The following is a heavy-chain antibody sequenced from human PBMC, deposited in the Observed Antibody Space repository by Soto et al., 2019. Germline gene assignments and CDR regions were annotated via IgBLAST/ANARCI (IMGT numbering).Heavy chain of an antibody. CDR1: GCTFTGYY. CDR3: ARLNYGSGSYSHFDY. CDR2: INPNSGGT. Sequence: EASVKVSCKASGCTFTGYYMHWVRQAPGQGLEWMGWINPNSGGTNYAQKFQGWVTMTRDTSISTAYMELSRLRSDDTAVYYCARLNYGSGSYSHFDYWGQGTLVTVSS. V-gene: IGHV1-2*04. J-gene: IGHJ4*02. D-gene: IGHD3-10*01.